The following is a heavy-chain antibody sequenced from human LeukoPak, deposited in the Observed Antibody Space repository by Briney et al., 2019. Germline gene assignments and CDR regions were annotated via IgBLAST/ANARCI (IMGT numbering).Heavy chain of an antibody. CDR2: ISGSGGST. CDR1: GFTFSSYA. V-gene: IGHV3-23*01. D-gene: IGHD2-15*01. CDR3: AIRGVVVAATGSWFEP. Sequence: GGSLRLSCAASGFTFSSYAMSWVRQAPGKGLEWVSSISGSGGSTYYADSVKGRFTISRDNSKNTLYLQMNSLRAEDTAVYYCAIRGVVVAATGSWFEPWGQGTLVTVSS. J-gene: IGHJ5*02.